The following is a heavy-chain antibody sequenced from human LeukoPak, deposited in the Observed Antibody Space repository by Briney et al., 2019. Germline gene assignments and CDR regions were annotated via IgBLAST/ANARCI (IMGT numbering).Heavy chain of an antibody. CDR3: ARQSRDGSKTRGYYFDY. J-gene: IGHJ4*02. CDR2: IYPADSDT. CDR1: GYTFTNYW. D-gene: IGHD3-10*01. Sequence: GESLKISCQVSGYTFTNYWIGWVRQMPGKGLESMGIIYPADSDTTYSPSFQGQVTVSADKSINTVYLHWSSLKAPDTAMYYCARQSRDGSKTRGYYFDYWGQGTLVTVSS. V-gene: IGHV5-51*01.